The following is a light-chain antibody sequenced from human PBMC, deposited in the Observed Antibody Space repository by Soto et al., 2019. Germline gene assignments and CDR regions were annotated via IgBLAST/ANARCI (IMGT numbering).Light chain of an antibody. J-gene: IGLJ1*01. CDR1: SGHSSYA. V-gene: IGLV4-69*01. Sequence: QLVLTQSPSASASLGASVKLTCTLSSGHSSYAIAWHQQQPEKDPRYLMKLNSDGSHSKGDGIPDRFSGSSSGAERYLTISSLQSEDEADYYCQTWGTGIHYVFGTGTKLTVL. CDR3: QTWGTGIHYV. CDR2: LNSDGSH.